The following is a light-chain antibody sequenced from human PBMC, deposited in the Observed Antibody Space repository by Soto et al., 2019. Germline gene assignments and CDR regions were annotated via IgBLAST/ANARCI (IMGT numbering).Light chain of an antibody. CDR3: QSYDNSLSGLYV. Sequence: QSVLTQPPSVSGAPGQRVTISCTGSSSNIGAGYDVHWYQQLPGTAPKLLIYGNSNRPSGVPDRFSGSESGTSASLAITGLQAEDEADYYCQSYDNSLSGLYVFGTGTKLTVL. CDR1: SSNIGAGYD. CDR2: GNS. J-gene: IGLJ1*01. V-gene: IGLV1-40*01.